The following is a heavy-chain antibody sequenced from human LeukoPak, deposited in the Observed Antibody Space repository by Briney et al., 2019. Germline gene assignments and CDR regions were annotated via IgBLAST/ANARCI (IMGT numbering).Heavy chain of an antibody. J-gene: IGHJ4*02. CDR3: AMSYGYQPFDY. CDR2: INHSGST. CDR1: GGSFSGYY. D-gene: IGHD5-18*01. Sequence: PSETLSLTCAVYGGSFSGYYWSWIRQPPGKGLEWIGEINHSGSTNYNPSLKSRVTISVDTSKNQFSLKLSSVTAADTAVYYYAMSYGYQPFDYWGQGTLVTVSS. V-gene: IGHV4-34*01.